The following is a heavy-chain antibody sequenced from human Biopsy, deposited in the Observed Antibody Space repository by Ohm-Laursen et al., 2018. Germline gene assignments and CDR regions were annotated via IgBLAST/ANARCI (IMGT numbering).Heavy chain of an antibody. CDR1: GYTFIDYY. CDR3: ARRTWDN. J-gene: IGHJ4*02. Sequence: SSVTVSYKASGYTFIDYYIHWVRQAPGQGLEWMGWINPNSGGTKYAQKFQGRVTMAGDTSINTVHMELRNLRSDDTAVYYCARRTWDNWGLGTLITVSS. V-gene: IGHV1-2*02. CDR2: INPNSGGT.